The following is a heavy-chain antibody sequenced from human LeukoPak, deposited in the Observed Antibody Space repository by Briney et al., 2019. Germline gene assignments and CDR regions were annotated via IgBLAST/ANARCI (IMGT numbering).Heavy chain of an antibody. D-gene: IGHD4-17*01. CDR3: ARDPNLRYDWFDP. Sequence: ASVKVSCKASGYTFTDYYMHRVRQAPGQGLEWMGWINPNSGGTNYAQKFQGRVTMTSDTSISTAYMDLSRLRSDDTAVYYCARDPNLRYDWFDPWGQGTLVTVSS. V-gene: IGHV1-2*02. CDR2: INPNSGGT. CDR1: GYTFTDYY. J-gene: IGHJ5*02.